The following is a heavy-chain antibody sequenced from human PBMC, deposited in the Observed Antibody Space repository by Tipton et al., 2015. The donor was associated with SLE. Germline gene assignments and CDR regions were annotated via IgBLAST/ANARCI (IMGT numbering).Heavy chain of an antibody. D-gene: IGHD5-18*01. Sequence: SLRLSCAASGFTFSSYAMHWVRQAPGKGLEWVAVISHDGSNKYYADSVKGRFTISRDNSKNTLYLQMNSLRAEDTAVYYCAREALYSADYWGQGTLVTVSS. CDR1: GFTFSSYA. CDR3: AREALYSADY. V-gene: IGHV3-30-3*01. CDR2: ISHDGSNK. J-gene: IGHJ4*02.